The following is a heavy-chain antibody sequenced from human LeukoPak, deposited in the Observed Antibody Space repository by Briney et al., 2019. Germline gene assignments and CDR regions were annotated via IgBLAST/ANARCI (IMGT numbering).Heavy chain of an antibody. Sequence: ASVKVSCKASGYTFTSYYMHWVRQAPGQGLEWMGIINPSGGSTSYARKFQGRVTMTRGMSTSTVYMELSSLRSEDTAVYYCARVMYYYDSSGGFDYWGQGTLVTVSS. CDR3: ARVMYYYDSSGGFDY. V-gene: IGHV1-46*01. D-gene: IGHD3-22*01. CDR1: GYTFTSYY. J-gene: IGHJ4*02. CDR2: INPSGGST.